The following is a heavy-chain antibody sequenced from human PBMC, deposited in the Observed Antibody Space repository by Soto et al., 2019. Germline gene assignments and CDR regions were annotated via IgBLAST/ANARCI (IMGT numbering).Heavy chain of an antibody. J-gene: IGHJ5*01. V-gene: IGHV4-4*07. CDR1: GGSINSYY. Sequence: SETQSLTCNVSGGSINSYYWSWIRQPAGKGLEWIGRISSGGSAIYNPSLKSRVTISVDTSKNQFSLRLTSVTAADTAVYFCARDAYPNWFDFWGQGTLVTVSS. CDR2: ISSGGSA. D-gene: IGHD2-8*01. CDR3: ARDAYPNWFDF.